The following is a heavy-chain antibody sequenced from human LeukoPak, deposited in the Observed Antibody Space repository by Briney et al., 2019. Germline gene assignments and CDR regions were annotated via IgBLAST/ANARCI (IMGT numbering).Heavy chain of an antibody. CDR1: GGPFSGYY. D-gene: IGHD1/OR15-1a*01. J-gene: IGHJ5*02. V-gene: IGHV4-34*01. CDR3: ARGVQVTGTRRAAQNWFDP. Sequence: SETLSLTCAVYGGPFSGYYWSWIRQPPGKGLEWIGEINHSGSTNYNPPLKSRVTTSVDTSKNQFSLKLSSVTAADTAVYYCARGVQVTGTRRAAQNWFDPWGQGTLVTVSS. CDR2: INHSGST.